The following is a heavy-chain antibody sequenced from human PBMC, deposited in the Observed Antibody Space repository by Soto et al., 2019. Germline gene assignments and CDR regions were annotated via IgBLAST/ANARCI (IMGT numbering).Heavy chain of an antibody. J-gene: IGHJ5*02. CDR2: IFYAGNT. D-gene: IGHD6-13*01. Sequence: QLQLQESGPGLVKPSETLSLTCNVSGGSISSSRSYWAWFRQPPGKELEWIANIFYAGNTYYNPSPKSRLTVSVDTSKNQSSLKLDSVTAADTAVYYCARQAAAPGIDLWFDPWGQGTLVTVSS. CDR3: ARQAAAPGIDLWFDP. V-gene: IGHV4-39*01. CDR1: GGSISSSRSY.